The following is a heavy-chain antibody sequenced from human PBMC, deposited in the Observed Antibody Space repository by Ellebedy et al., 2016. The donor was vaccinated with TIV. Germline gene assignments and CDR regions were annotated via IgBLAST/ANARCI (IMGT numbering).Heavy chain of an antibody. CDR3: ARDFKGYGDYVQGVG. D-gene: IGHD4-17*01. Sequence: GGSLRLSXAASGFTFSSYGMHWVRQAPGKGLEWVAVIWYDGSNKYYADSVKGRFTISRDNSKNTLYLQMNSLRAEDTAVYYCARDFKGYGDYVQGVGWGQGTLVTVSS. CDR1: GFTFSSYG. CDR2: IWYDGSNK. V-gene: IGHV3-33*08. J-gene: IGHJ4*02.